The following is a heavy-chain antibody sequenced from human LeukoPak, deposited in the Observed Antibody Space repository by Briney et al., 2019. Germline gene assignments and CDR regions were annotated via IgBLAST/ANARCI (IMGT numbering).Heavy chain of an antibody. Sequence: PGGSLRLSCAASGFTFSSYSMNWVRQAPGKGLEWVSSISSSSSYIYYADSVKGRFTISRDNAKNSLYLQMNSLRAEDTAVYYCARAGYDFWSGYYTGSNWSYYYYYMDVWGKGTTVTVSS. CDR2: ISSSSSYI. V-gene: IGHV3-21*01. CDR1: GFTFSSYS. D-gene: IGHD3-3*01. CDR3: ARAGYDFWSGYYTGSNWSYYYYYMDV. J-gene: IGHJ6*03.